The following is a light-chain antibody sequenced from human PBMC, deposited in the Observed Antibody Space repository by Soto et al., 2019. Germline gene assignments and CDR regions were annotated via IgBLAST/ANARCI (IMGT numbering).Light chain of an antibody. CDR3: QQRSNWPPWT. Sequence: EIVLKQSPCTLSVSTGDRVSLSCRASQSISINLAWYQHKPGQAPRLLIHAGSTRATGIPARISGSGSGTEFTLTISSLEPEDFAVYYCQQRSNWPPWTFGQGTKVDIK. J-gene: IGKJ1*01. CDR1: QSISIN. V-gene: IGKV3-11*01. CDR2: AGS.